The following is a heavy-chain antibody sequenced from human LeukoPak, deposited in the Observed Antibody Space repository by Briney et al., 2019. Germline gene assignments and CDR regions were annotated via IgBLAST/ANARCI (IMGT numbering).Heavy chain of an antibody. CDR3: AKEQGYTGWLTTGH. Sequence: GKSLRLSCAASGFTFSNYGMHWVRQAPGKGLEWVAVISWNGGEEHYGNSVRGRFTISRDNSKNMVYLQTNSLRAEDTAVYYCAKEQGYTGWLTTGHWGQGALVTVSS. V-gene: IGHV3-30*18. CDR2: ISWNGGEE. D-gene: IGHD6-19*01. J-gene: IGHJ4*02. CDR1: GFTFSNYG.